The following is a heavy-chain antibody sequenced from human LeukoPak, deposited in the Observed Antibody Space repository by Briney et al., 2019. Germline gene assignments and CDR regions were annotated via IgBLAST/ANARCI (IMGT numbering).Heavy chain of an antibody. Sequence: PLASVKVSCKASGYTFTDYCMHWVRQAPGQGFEWMRWINPNDGDTNYAQKFQGRVTMTRDTSISTAHMEVSRLRSDDTAVYYCARANFLYCSSSTCLFDYWGQGTLVTVSS. D-gene: IGHD2-2*01. CDR3: ARANFLYCSSSTCLFDY. V-gene: IGHV1-2*02. CDR2: INPNDGDT. CDR1: GYTFTDYC. J-gene: IGHJ4*02.